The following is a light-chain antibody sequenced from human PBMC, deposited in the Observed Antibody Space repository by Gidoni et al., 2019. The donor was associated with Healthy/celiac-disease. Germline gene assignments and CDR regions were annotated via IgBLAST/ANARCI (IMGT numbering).Light chain of an antibody. V-gene: IGKV1-9*01. CDR2: AAS. CDR3: QQLNSYPPGT. J-gene: IGKJ5*01. CDR1: QVISSY. Sequence: IQLTQSPSSLSASVGDRVTITCRASQVISSYLAWYQQKPGKAPKLLIYAASTLQSGVPSRFSGSGSGTDFTLTISSLQPEDCATYFCQQLNSYPPGTFGQGTRLEIK.